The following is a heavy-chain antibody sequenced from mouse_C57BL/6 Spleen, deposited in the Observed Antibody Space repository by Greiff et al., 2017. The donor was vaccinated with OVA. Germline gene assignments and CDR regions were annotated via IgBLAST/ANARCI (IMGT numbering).Heavy chain of an antibody. J-gene: IGHJ1*03. D-gene: IGHD2-5*01. V-gene: IGHV1-55*01. CDR1: GYTFTSYW. CDR3: ARTYSNYVGWYFDV. Sequence: VKLQQPGAELVKPGASVKMSCKASGYTFTSYWITWVKQRPGQGLEWIGDIYPGSGSTNYNEKFKSKATLTVDTSSSTAYMQLSSLTSEDSAVYYCARTYSNYVGWYFDVWGTGTTVTVSS. CDR2: IYPGSGST.